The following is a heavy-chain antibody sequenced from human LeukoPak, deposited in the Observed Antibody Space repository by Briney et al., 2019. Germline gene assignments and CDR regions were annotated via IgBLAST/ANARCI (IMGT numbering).Heavy chain of an antibody. V-gene: IGHV3-72*01. CDR2: SRNKDNKYTT. Sequence: PGGSLRLSCAASGFAFSDHYMDWVRQTPGKGLEWVGRSRNKDNKYTTEYAASVKGRFTISRDDAKNTLYLQMNSLKTEDTAVYYCTTEWIQLFDFWGQGTLVTVSS. D-gene: IGHD5-18*01. J-gene: IGHJ4*02. CDR1: GFAFSDHY. CDR3: TTEWIQLFDF.